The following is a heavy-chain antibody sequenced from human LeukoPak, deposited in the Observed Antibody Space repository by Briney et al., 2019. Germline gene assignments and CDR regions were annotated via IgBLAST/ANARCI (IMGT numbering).Heavy chain of an antibody. V-gene: IGHV1-24*01. CDR2: FDPERGET. CDR1: GHTLTHYS. CDR3: ATRSIVYDY. D-gene: IGHD2-21*01. J-gene: IGHJ4*02. Sequence: GASVTVSCKDSGHTLTHYSKLWVRQAPGKGLEWMGGFDPERGETIYAQKFQGRITMTDDTSTDTAYMELSSLTSEDTAVYYCATRSIVYDYWGQGTLVTVSS.